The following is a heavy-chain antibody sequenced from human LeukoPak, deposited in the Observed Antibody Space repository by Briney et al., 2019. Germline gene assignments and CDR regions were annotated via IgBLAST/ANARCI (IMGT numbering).Heavy chain of an antibody. CDR1: GFTFSSYG. V-gene: IGHV3-33*06. CDR3: AKERGANGYYYYYMDV. D-gene: IGHD1-26*01. J-gene: IGHJ6*03. CDR2: IWYYGSNK. Sequence: GGSLRLSCAASGFTFSSYGMHWVRQAPGKGLEWVAVIWYYGSNKYYADSVKGRFTISRDNSKNTLYLQMNSLRAEDTAVYYCAKERGANGYYYYYMDVWGKGTTVTVSS.